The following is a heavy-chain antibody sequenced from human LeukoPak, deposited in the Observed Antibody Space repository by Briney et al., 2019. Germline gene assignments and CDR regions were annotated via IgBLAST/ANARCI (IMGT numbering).Heavy chain of an antibody. D-gene: IGHD2-2*02. CDR3: ARDPGPSGYCSSTSCYTVDDAFDI. J-gene: IGHJ3*02. CDR2: IYSGGST. V-gene: IGHV3-53*01. CDR1: GFTVSSNY. Sequence: QPGGSLRLSCAASGFTVSSNYMSWVRQAPGKGLEWVSVIYSGGSTYYADSVKGRFTISGDNSKNTLYLQMNSLRAEDTAVYYCARDPGPSGYCSSTSCYTVDDAFDIWGQGTMVTVSS.